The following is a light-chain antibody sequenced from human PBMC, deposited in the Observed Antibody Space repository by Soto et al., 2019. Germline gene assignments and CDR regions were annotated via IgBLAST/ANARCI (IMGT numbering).Light chain of an antibody. CDR2: DAS. J-gene: IGKJ1*01. CDR1: QSVSVH. CDR3: LQRTPWPWT. V-gene: IGKV3-11*01. Sequence: EIVLTQSPGTLSLSPGERATLSCRASQSVSVHLAWYQQKPGQAPRLLSYDASNRATGIPARFSGSGSGTDFTLTISRLEPEDFAVYHCLQRTPWPWTCGQGSKVEIK.